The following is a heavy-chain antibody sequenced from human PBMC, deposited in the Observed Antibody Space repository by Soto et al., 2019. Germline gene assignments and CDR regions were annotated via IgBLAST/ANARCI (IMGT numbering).Heavy chain of an antibody. CDR3: ARTGGYSYGSYGDFDY. Sequence: SETLSLTCTVSGGSISGSSYYWGWIRQPPGKGLEWIGSIYYSGSTYYNPSLKSRVTISVDTSKNQFSLKLSSVTAADTAVYYCARTGGYSYGSYGDFDYWGQGTLVTVSS. V-gene: IGHV4-39*01. CDR1: GGSISGSSYY. D-gene: IGHD5-18*01. CDR2: IYYSGST. J-gene: IGHJ4*02.